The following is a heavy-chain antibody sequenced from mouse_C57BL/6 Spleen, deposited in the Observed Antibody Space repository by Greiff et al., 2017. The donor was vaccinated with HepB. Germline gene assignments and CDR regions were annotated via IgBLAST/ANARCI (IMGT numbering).Heavy chain of an antibody. Sequence: QVQLQQSGAELVKPGASVKVSCKASGYTFTSYWMHWVKQRPGQGLEWIGRIHPSDSDTNYNQKFKGKATLTVDKSSSTAYMQLSSLTSEDSAVYYCASYYYGTPAWFAYWGQGTLVTVSA. CDR2: IHPSDSDT. V-gene: IGHV1-74*01. J-gene: IGHJ3*01. CDR3: ASYYYGTPAWFAY. CDR1: GYTFTSYW. D-gene: IGHD1-1*01.